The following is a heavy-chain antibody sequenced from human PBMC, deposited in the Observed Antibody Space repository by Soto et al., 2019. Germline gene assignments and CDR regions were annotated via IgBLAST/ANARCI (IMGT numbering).Heavy chain of an antibody. CDR1: GFTFSSYG. J-gene: IGHJ4*02. V-gene: IGHV3-30*03. CDR2: ISYDGSNK. D-gene: IGHD3-3*01. Sequence: QVQLVESGGGVVQPGRSLRLSCAASGFTFSSYGMHWVRQAPGKGLEWVAVISYDGSNKYYADSVKGRFTISRDNSKNTLYLQMNSLRAEDTAVYYCAPPDSPDSWSGYYTDYWGQGTLVTVSS. CDR3: APPDSPDSWSGYYTDY.